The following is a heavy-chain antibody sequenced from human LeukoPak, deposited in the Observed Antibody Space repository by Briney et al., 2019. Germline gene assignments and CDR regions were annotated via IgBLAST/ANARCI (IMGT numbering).Heavy chain of an antibody. D-gene: IGHD3-22*01. CDR2: IIPIFGTA. V-gene: IGHV1-69*13. CDR1: GYTFTSYG. J-gene: IGHJ3*02. Sequence: SVKVSCKASGYTFTSYGISWARQAPGQGLEWMGGIIPIFGTANYAQKFQGRVTITADESTSTAYMELSSLRSEDTAVYYCARDDYDSRGGAFDIWGQGTMVTVSS. CDR3: ARDDYDSRGGAFDI.